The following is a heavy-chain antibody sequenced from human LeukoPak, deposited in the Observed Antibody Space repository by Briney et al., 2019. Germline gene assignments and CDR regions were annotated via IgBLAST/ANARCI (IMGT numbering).Heavy chain of an antibody. V-gene: IGHV3-23*01. CDR1: GFTFSSYA. D-gene: IGHD6-13*01. CDR2: ISGSGDST. J-gene: IGHJ4*02. CDR3: ARGGQQLENGFDY. Sequence: QPGGSLRLSCAASGFTFSSYAMSWVRQAPGKGLEWVSTISGSGDSTYYADSVKGRFTISRDNSENTLFLQMNSLRAEDTAVYYCARGGQQLENGFDYWGQGTLVTVSS.